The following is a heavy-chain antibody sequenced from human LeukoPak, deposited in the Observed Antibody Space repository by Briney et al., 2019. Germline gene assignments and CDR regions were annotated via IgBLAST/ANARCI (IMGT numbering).Heavy chain of an antibody. J-gene: IGHJ3*01. CDR3: ARSTTSYYYSSAYYLMGVNAFGV. D-gene: IGHD3-22*01. Sequence: PSETLSLTCTVSRDSIGSYYWSWIRQPPGKGLEWIGYIYYKGSDNYNSSLKSRVTLSVYTSKNQFSLNLSSVTAADTAVYYCARSTTSYYYSSAYYLMGVNAFGVWGQGTMVTVSS. V-gene: IGHV4-59*01. CDR2: IYYKGSD. CDR1: RDSIGSYY.